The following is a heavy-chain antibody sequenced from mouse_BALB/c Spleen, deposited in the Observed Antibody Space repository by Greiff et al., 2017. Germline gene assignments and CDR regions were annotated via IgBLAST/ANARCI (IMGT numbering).Heavy chain of an antibody. CDR3: AREDRYAFAY. J-gene: IGHJ3*01. CDR2: ISSGGSYT. CDR1: EFTFSSYA. Sequence: EVKLVESGGGLVKPGGSLKLSCAASEFTFSSYAMSWVRQSPEKRLEWVAEISSGGSYTYYPDTVTGRFTISRDNAKNTLYLEMSSLRSEDTAMYYCAREDRYAFAYWGQGTLVTVSA. V-gene: IGHV5-9-4*01. D-gene: IGHD2-14*01.